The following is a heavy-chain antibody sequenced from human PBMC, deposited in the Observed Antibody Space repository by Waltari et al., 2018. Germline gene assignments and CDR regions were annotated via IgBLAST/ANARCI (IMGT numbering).Heavy chain of an antibody. V-gene: IGHV3-23*01. Sequence: EVQLLESGGGLVQPGGSLRISCAASGFTFTSYAMSWVRQAPGKGLEGVSGVTGSGGSTYYADSGKGRFTISRDNSKNTLYLQMNSLRAEDTAVYYCAKSPPVTSGGANYYFDYWGQGTLVTVSS. CDR3: AKSPPVTSGGANYYFDY. D-gene: IGHD3-16*01. CDR2: VTGSGGST. J-gene: IGHJ4*02. CDR1: GFTFTSYA.